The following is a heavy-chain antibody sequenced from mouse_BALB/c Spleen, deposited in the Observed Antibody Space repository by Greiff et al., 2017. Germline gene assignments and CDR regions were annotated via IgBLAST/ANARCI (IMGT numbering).Heavy chain of an antibody. CDR2: ISNGGGST. CDR3: ARHPITTVRSMDY. CDR1: GFTFSSYT. D-gene: IGHD1-1*01. V-gene: IGHV5-12-2*01. Sequence: EVMLVESGGGLVQPGGSLKLSCAASGFTFSSYTMSWVRQTPEKRLEWVAYISNGGGSTYYPDTVKGRFTISRDNAKNTLYLQMSSLKSEDTAMYYCARHPITTVRSMDYWGQGTSVTVSS. J-gene: IGHJ4*01.